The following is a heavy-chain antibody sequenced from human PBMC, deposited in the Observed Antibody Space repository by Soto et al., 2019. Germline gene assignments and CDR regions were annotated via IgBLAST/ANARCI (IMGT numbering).Heavy chain of an antibody. V-gene: IGHV1-69*06. CDR3: ARRDSHGFFRYFDN. CDR2: TNGNLGTG. J-gene: IGHJ4*02. Sequence: QVQLVQSGAEVKRPGSSVKVSCKASGGTFSSYPISWARQAPGQGLEWMGGTNGNLGTGNYAQKFRGRLTITADKSTTTTYMELSSLTSEDTAVYYCARRDSHGFFRYFDNWGQGTLVTVSS. D-gene: IGHD3-10*01. CDR1: GGTFSSYP.